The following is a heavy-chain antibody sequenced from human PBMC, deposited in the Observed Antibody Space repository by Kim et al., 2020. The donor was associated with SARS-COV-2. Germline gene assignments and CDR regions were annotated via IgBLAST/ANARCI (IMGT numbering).Heavy chain of an antibody. J-gene: IGHJ6*02. CDR1: GFTFSSYA. Sequence: GGSLRLSCAASGFTFSSYAMSWVRQAPGKGLEWVSAISGSGGSTYYADSVKGRFTISRDNSKNTLYLQMNSLRAEDTAVYYCAKDSGYCSSTSCYFFDRYGMDVWGQGTTVTVSS. CDR3: AKDSGYCSSTSCYFFDRYGMDV. V-gene: IGHV3-23*01. CDR2: ISGSGGST. D-gene: IGHD2-2*01.